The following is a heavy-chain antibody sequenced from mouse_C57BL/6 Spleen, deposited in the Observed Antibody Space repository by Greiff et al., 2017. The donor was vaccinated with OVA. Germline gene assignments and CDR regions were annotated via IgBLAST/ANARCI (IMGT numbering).Heavy chain of an antibody. CDR1: GYTFTDYE. Sequence: QVQLQQSGAELVRPGASVTLSCKASGYTFTDYEMHWVKQTPVHGLEWIGAIDPETGGTAYNQKFKGKAILTADKSSSTAYMELRSLTSEDSAVYYCTRPVATGYYAMDYWGQGTSVTVSS. CDR2: IDPETGGT. D-gene: IGHD1-1*01. CDR3: TRPVATGYYAMDY. J-gene: IGHJ4*01. V-gene: IGHV1-15*01.